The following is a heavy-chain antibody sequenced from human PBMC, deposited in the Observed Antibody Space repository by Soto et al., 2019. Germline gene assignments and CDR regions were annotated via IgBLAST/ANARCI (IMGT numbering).Heavy chain of an antibody. Sequence: GGSLRLSCAASGFTFSSYSMNWVRQAPGKGLEWVSSISSSSSYIYYADSVKGRFTISRGNAKNSLFLQMNSLRAEDTAVYYCARDGGIAAEIYYYYYMDVWGKGTTVTVSS. CDR3: ARDGGIAAEIYYYYYMDV. V-gene: IGHV3-21*01. D-gene: IGHD6-6*01. CDR1: GFTFSSYS. CDR2: ISSSSSYI. J-gene: IGHJ6*03.